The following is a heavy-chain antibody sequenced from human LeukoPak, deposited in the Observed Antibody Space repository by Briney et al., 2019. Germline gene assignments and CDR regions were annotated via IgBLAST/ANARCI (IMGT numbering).Heavy chain of an antibody. D-gene: IGHD5-18*01. J-gene: IGHJ4*02. Sequence: GGSLRLSCAASGFTFSSYATHWVRQAPGKGLEWVAVTSSDGTNKYYADSVRGRFTISRDNSKNTLYLQMNSLRAEDTAVYYCARDYGYAFDSWGQGTLVTVSS. CDR3: ARDYGYAFDS. CDR2: TSSDGTNK. V-gene: IGHV3-30-3*01. CDR1: GFTFSSYA.